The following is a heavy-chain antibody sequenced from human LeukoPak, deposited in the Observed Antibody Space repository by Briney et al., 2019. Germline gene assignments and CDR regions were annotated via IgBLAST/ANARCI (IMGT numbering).Heavy chain of an antibody. CDR1: GASISDYY. Sequence: PSETLSLTCTVSGASISDYYWTWIRQPPGKGLEWIGYSDTSGSTNYSPSLKSRVTISIDTSKNQFSLKLTSVTAADTVVYYCARGQLLFLYWGQGTLVTVSS. V-gene: IGHV4-4*09. CDR3: ARGQLLFLY. J-gene: IGHJ4*02. D-gene: IGHD2-21*02. CDR2: SDTSGST.